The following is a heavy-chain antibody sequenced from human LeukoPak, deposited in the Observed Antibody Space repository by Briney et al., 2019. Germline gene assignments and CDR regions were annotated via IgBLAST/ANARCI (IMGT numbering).Heavy chain of an antibody. V-gene: IGHV3-74*01. Sequence: GGSLRLSCAASGFTFSSYWIHWVRQAPGKGLVWVSRINSDGGSTSYADSVKGRFTISRDNAKNTLYLQMNSLRAEDTAVYYCARLGSQGGVAALDYWGQGTLVTVSS. D-gene: IGHD6-25*01. CDR1: GFTFSSYW. CDR3: ARLGSQGGVAALDY. J-gene: IGHJ4*02. CDR2: INSDGGST.